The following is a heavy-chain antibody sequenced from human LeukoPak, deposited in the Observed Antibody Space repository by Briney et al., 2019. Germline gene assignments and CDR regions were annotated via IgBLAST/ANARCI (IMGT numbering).Heavy chain of an antibody. CDR2: IYYSGST. CDR3: ARGFPTVLSPGH. Sequence: SETLSLTCTVSGGSISGYYRNWIRQPPGKGLEWIGYIYYSGSTNSNPSLKNRVTISVDMSNNQFSLKLRSVTAADTAVYYCARGFPTVLSPGHWGQGALVTVSS. CDR1: GGSISGYY. J-gene: IGHJ4*02. D-gene: IGHD4-23*01. V-gene: IGHV4-59*01.